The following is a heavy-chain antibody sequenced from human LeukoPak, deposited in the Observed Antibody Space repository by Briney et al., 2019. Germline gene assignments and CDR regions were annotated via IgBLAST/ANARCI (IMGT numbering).Heavy chain of an antibody. Sequence: GASVKVSCKASGYTFTSYGISWGRQAPGQGLECMGWISAYNGNTNYAQKLQGRVTMTTDTSTSTAYMELRSLRSDDTAVYYCARDQYYRKNWFDPWGQGTLVTVSS. CDR3: ARDQYYRKNWFDP. V-gene: IGHV1-18*01. CDR2: ISAYNGNT. CDR1: GYTFTSYG. J-gene: IGHJ5*02. D-gene: IGHD3-10*01.